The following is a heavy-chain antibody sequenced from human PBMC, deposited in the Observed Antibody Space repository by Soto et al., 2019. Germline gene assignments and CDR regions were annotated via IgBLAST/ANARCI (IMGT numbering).Heavy chain of an antibody. CDR1: GITFSTYA. V-gene: IGHV3-23*01. D-gene: IGHD1-1*01. CDR3: ARGLTTLSRSLKYYHGLDV. J-gene: IGHJ6*02. Sequence: GGSLRLSCAASGITFSTYAMSWVRRAPGKGLEWVSTIGTNGADKQYADFVKGRFTVSRDRSDGTLSLQMNSLRVEDTAVYYCARGLTTLSRSLKYYHGLDVWGQGTAVTVSS. CDR2: IGTNGADK.